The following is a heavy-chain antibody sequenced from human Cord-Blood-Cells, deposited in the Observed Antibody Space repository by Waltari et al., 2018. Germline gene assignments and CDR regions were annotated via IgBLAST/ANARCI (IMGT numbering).Heavy chain of an antibody. CDR1: GGSFSGYY. CDR3: ARSPVVTPGAFDI. CDR2: INHSGST. D-gene: IGHD2-21*02. Sequence: QVQLQQWGAGLLKPSETLSLTCAVYGGSFSGYYWSWIRQPPGKGLEWIGEINHSGSTNYSPSLRRRVTISVDTSTHQFSLKLSSVTAADTAVYYWARSPVVTPGAFDIWGQGTMVTVSS. V-gene: IGHV4-34*01. J-gene: IGHJ3*02.